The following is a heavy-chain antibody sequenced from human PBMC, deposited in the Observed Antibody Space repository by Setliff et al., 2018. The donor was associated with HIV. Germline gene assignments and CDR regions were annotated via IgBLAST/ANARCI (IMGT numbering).Heavy chain of an antibody. CDR3: ARVPNQELYFYGMDV. CDR2: ISTYSDGT. V-gene: IGHV1-18*01. Sequence: ASVKVSCKPSGYTFTTYGLSWVRQAPGQGLEWMGWISTYSDGTSYSQNLQGRLTMTTDTSTGTAYMELSSLRSEDTAVYYCARVPNQELYFYGMDVWGRGTTVTVSS. D-gene: IGHD1-7*01. J-gene: IGHJ6*02. CDR1: GYTFTTYG.